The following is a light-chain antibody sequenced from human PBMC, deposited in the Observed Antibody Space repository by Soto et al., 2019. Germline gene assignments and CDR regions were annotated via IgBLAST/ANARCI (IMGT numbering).Light chain of an antibody. J-gene: IGLJ2*01. CDR3: SSYTRMNTLA. CDR1: SSDVGGYNF. CDR2: EVT. V-gene: IGLV2-14*01. Sequence: QSALTQPASVSGSPGQSITISCTGTSSDVGGYNFVSWYQQYPGKAPKLIIYEVTDRPSGVSNRFSGSKSGSTASLTISGLQAEDEADYYCSSYTRMNTLAFGGGPQLTVL.